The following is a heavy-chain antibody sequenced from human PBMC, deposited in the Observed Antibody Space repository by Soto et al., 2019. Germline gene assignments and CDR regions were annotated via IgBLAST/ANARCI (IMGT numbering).Heavy chain of an antibody. CDR2: ISAYNGNT. Sequence: QVPLVQSGAEVKKPGASVKVSCKASGYTFTSYGISWVRQAPGQGLEWMGWISAYNGNTNYAQKLQGRVTMTTDTSTSTADMELRSLRSDDTAVYYCARDSRRATVTKGLDYWGQGTLVTVSS. V-gene: IGHV1-18*01. CDR1: GYTFTSYG. CDR3: ARDSRRATVTKGLDY. J-gene: IGHJ4*02. D-gene: IGHD4-17*01.